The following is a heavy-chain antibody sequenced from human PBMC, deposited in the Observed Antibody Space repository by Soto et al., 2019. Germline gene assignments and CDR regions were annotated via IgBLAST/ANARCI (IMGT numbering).Heavy chain of an antibody. CDR2: INAGNGNT. D-gene: IGHD6-19*01. V-gene: IGHV1-3*05. Sequence: QVQLVQSGAEEKKPGASVKVSCKASGYTFTSYAMHWVRQAPGQRLEWMGWINAGNGNTKYSQKFQGSVTITRDTAASTAYMELSSLRSADTAVYYCARLGSGWDYWGQGILVTASS. J-gene: IGHJ4*02. CDR1: GYTFTSYA. CDR3: ARLGSGWDY.